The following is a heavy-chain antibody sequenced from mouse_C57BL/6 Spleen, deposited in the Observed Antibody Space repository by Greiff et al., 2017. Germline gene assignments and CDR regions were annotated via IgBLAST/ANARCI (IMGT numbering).Heavy chain of an antibody. CDR3: LRREAGFAY. Sequence: VQLQQSGAELVRPGASVKLSCTASGFNIKDDYMHWVKQRPEQGLEWIGWIDPENGDTEYASKFQGKATITADTSSNTAYLQLSSLTSEDTAVYYCLRREAGFAYWGQGTLVTVAA. V-gene: IGHV14-4*01. CDR1: GFNIKDDY. D-gene: IGHD2-12*01. CDR2: IDPENGDT. J-gene: IGHJ3*01.